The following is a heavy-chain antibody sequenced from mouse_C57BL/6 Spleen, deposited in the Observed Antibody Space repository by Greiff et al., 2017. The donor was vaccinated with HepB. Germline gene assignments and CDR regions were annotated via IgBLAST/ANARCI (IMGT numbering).Heavy chain of an antibody. CDR2: IDPSDSYT. D-gene: IGHD2-1*01. V-gene: IGHV1-50*01. CDR3: ARRGYGNFLDY. Sequence: VQLQQPGAELVKPGASVKLSCKASGYTFTSYWMQWVKQRPGQGLEWIGEIDPSDSYTNYNQKFKGKATLTVDTSSSTAYMQLSSLTSEDSAVYYCARRGYGNFLDYWGQGTTLTVSS. CDR1: GYTFTSYW. J-gene: IGHJ2*01.